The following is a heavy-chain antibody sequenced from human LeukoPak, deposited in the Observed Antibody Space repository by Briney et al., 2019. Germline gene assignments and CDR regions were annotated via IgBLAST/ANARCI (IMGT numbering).Heavy chain of an antibody. Sequence: SETLSLTCTVSGGSISSYYWSWIRQPPGKGLEWIGYIYYSGSTNYNPSLKSRVTISVDTSKNQFSLKLSSVTAADTAVYYCARGTRGGTDYWGQGTLVTVSS. CDR2: IYYSGST. V-gene: IGHV4-59*08. CDR1: GGSISSYY. D-gene: IGHD2-15*01. CDR3: ARGTRGGTDY. J-gene: IGHJ4*02.